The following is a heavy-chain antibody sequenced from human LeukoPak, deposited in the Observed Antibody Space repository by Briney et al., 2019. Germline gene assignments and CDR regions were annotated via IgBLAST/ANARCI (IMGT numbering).Heavy chain of an antibody. J-gene: IGHJ5*02. D-gene: IGHD4-11*01. CDR3: ARGLYSKGWFDP. V-gene: IGHV4-39*07. Sequence: SETLSLTCTVSGGSISSGDYYWSWIRQPPGKGLEWIGEINHSGSTNYNPSLKSRVTISVDTSKNQFSLKLSSVTAADTAVYYCARGLYSKGWFDPWGQGTLVTVSS. CDR2: INHSGST. CDR1: GGSISSGDYY.